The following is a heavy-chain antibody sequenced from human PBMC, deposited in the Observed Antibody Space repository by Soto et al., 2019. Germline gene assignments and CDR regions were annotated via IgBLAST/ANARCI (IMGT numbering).Heavy chain of an antibody. CDR2: ISYDGSNK. CDR3: AKVGLRGSYADYYYYGMDV. CDR1: GFTFSSYG. Sequence: GGSLRLSCAASGFTFSSYGMHWVRQAPGKGLEWVAVISYDGSNKYYADSVKGRFTISRDNSKNTLYLQMNSLRAEDTAVYYCAKVGLRGSYADYYYYGMDVWGQGTTVTVSS. V-gene: IGHV3-30*18. D-gene: IGHD1-26*01. J-gene: IGHJ6*02.